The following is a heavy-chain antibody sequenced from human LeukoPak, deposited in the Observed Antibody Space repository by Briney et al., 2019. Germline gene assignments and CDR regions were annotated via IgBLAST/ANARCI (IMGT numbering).Heavy chain of an antibody. Sequence: SETLSLTCAVYGGSFSGYYWSWIRQPPGKGLEWIGEINHSGSTNYSPSLKSRVTISVDTSKNQFSLKLSSVTAADTAVYYCARGTRRSILLRYYFDYWGQGTLVTVSS. CDR3: ARGTRRSILLRYYFDY. V-gene: IGHV4-34*01. CDR2: INHSGST. D-gene: IGHD2-15*01. CDR1: GGSFSGYY. J-gene: IGHJ4*02.